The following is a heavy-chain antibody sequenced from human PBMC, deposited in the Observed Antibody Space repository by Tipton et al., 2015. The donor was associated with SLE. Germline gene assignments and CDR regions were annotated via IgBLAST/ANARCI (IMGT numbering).Heavy chain of an antibody. J-gene: IGHJ4*02. Sequence: RSLRLSCEVSGFTFRSYGMHWVRQAPGKGLEWVAVIWYDGTNNDYAESVRGRFIVSRENSKNTLYLQMNSLRAEDTAFYYCAKGPEWLSYWGQGTLVTVSS. CDR3: AKGPEWLSY. CDR1: GFTFRSYG. D-gene: IGHD3-3*01. CDR2: IWYDGTNN. V-gene: IGHV3-33*06.